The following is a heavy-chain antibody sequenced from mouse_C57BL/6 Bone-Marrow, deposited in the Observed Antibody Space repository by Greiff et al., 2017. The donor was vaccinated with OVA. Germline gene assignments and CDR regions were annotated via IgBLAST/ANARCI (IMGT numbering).Heavy chain of an antibody. J-gene: IGHJ1*03. CDR1: DSEVFPIAY. Sequence: QVQLKESGSELRSPGSSVKLSCKDFDSEVFPIAYMSWVRQKPGHGFEWIGGILPSIGRTIYGEKFEDKATLDADTLSNTAYLELNSLTSEDSAIYYCARHGSSPYWYFDVWGTGTTVTVSS. CDR3: ARHGSSPYWYFDV. V-gene: IGHV15-2*01. D-gene: IGHD1-1*01. CDR2: ILPSIGRT.